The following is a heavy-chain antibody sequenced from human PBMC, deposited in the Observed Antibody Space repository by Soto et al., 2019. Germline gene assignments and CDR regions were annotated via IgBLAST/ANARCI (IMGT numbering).Heavy chain of an antibody. CDR3: ARHRWGSGSYSGLLDF. V-gene: IGHV4-39*01. D-gene: IGHD3-10*01. Sequence: QLQLQESGPGLVKPSETLSLTCSVSGGSISTSSYFWGWIRQPPGKGLEWVGAVHYSGSANYRSSLKSRVTISVDTYQNQFSLRLRSVTAADTAVYYCARHRWGSGSYSGLLDFWGQGALVTVSS. CDR1: GGSISTSSYF. J-gene: IGHJ4*02. CDR2: VHYSGSA.